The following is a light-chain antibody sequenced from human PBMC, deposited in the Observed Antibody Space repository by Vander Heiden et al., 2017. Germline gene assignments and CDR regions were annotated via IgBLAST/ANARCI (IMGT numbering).Light chain of an antibody. Sequence: EILFTQPPATLSLSPGERATLSCRASPNVSSYLAWYQQKPGQAPRLLIYDASNRATGIPDRFSGSGSGTDFTLTISSLEAEDFAVYYCQQRSNWLWTFGQGTKVEIK. CDR3: QQRSNWLWT. CDR2: DAS. CDR1: PNVSSY. V-gene: IGKV3-11*01. J-gene: IGKJ1*01.